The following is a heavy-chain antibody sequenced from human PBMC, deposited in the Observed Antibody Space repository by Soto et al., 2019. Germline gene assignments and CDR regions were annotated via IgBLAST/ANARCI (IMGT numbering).Heavy chain of an antibody. CDR1: GGPFSSYS. D-gene: IGHD1-26*01. CDR3: ARDGGRHSGGIDY. CDR2: ISPIFGTA. J-gene: IGHJ4*02. V-gene: IGHV1-69*01. Sequence: QVQLVQSGAEVKKPGSSVKVSCKASGGPFSSYSVNWVRQAPGQGLPWMGAISPIFGTANYAQKFEGRVTIPADESTSTAYMELRSLRSEDTAVYYCARDGGRHSGGIDYWGQGTLVTVSS.